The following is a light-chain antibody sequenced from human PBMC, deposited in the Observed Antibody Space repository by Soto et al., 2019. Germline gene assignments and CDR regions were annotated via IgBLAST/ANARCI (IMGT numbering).Light chain of an antibody. CDR2: AAS. J-gene: IGKJ2*01. Sequence: IPLTQSPSSLSASIGDRVTITCRASQTIGRYLNWYHQKPGKAPKLLIYAASSLQSGVPSRFSGSGSETDFTLTISTLQPEDFATYYCQQSFSAPGTFGQGTKLEIK. V-gene: IGKV1-39*01. CDR1: QTIGRY. CDR3: QQSFSAPGT.